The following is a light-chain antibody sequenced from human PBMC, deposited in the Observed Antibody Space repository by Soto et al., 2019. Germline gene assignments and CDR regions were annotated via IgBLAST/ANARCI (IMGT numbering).Light chain of an antibody. CDR3: MHSLQTPWT. J-gene: IGKJ1*01. CDR2: LGS. CDR1: QSLLHSNGYTF. V-gene: IGKV2-28*01. Sequence: DIVMTQSPLSLPVTPGEPASISCRSSQSLLHSNGYTFLEWYVQKPGQSPQLLIYLGSNRASGVPDRFSVSGSGTDFTLRISRVEAEDVGVYYCMHSLQTPWTFGQGTRVDFK.